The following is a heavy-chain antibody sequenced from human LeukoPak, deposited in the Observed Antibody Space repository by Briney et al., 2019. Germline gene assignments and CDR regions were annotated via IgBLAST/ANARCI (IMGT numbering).Heavy chain of an antibody. CDR3: ARLPFYYGSGTYYYYMDV. CDR2: ISWNSGSI. V-gene: IGHV3-9*01. Sequence: PGGSLRLSCAASGFTFDDYAMHWVRQAPGKGLEWVSGISWNSGSIGYADPVKGRFTISRDNAKNSLYLQMNSLRAEDTAVYYCARLPFYYGSGTYYYYMDVWGKGTTVTISS. CDR1: GFTFDDYA. J-gene: IGHJ6*03. D-gene: IGHD3-10*01.